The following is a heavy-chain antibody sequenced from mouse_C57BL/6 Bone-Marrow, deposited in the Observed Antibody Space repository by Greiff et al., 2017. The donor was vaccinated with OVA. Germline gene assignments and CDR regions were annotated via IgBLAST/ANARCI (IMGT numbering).Heavy chain of an antibody. J-gene: IGHJ3*01. CDR2: IGPGSGST. CDR3: ARGYGNSFAY. V-gene: IGHV1-77*01. Sequence: LQESGAELVKPGASVKISCKASGYTFTDYYINWVKQRPGQGLERIGKIGPGSGSTYYNEKFKGKATLPADKASSTAYMQLSSLTSEDSAVSFGARGYGNSFAYWGQGTLVTVSA. CDR1: GYTFTDYY. D-gene: IGHD2-1*01.